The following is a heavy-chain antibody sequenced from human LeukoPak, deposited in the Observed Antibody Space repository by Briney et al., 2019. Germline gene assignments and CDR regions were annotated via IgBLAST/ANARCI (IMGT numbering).Heavy chain of an antibody. J-gene: IGHJ4*02. Sequence: PSETLSLTCTVSGGSISSGSYYWSWIRQPAGKGLEWIGRIYTSGSTNYNPSLKSRVTISVDTSKNQFSLKLSSVTAADTAVYYCAREAYSSGFSFPSDYWGQGTLVTVSS. CDR3: AREAYSSGFSFPSDY. V-gene: IGHV4-61*02. CDR2: IYTSGST. D-gene: IGHD6-19*01. CDR1: GGSISSGSYY.